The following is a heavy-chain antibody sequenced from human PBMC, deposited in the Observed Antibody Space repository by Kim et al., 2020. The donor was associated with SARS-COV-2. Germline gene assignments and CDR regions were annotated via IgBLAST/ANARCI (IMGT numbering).Heavy chain of an antibody. Sequence: ASVKVSCKASGYPFTSYAMHRVRPAPGQRLEWMGWINAGNGNTKYSRKFQGRVTITRDTSASTAYMELSSLRSEDTAVYYCARVKGFWFDPWGQGTLVTVSS. J-gene: IGHJ5*02. CDR1: GYPFTSYA. CDR3: ARVKGFWFDP. CDR2: INAGNGNT. V-gene: IGHV1-3*01.